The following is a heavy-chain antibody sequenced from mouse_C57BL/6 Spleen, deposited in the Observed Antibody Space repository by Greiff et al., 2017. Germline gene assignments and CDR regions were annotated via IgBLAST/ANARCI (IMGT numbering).Heavy chain of an antibody. V-gene: IGHV1-62-2*01. CDR2: FYPGSGSI. CDR3: ARHEEANDYDRGFAY. D-gene: IGHD2-4*01. J-gene: IGHJ3*01. CDR1: GYTFTEYT. Sequence: VKLMESGAELVKPGASVKLSCKASGYTFTEYTIHWVKQRSGQGLEWIGWFYPGSGSITYNEKFKDKATLTADKSSSTVYMELSRLTSEDSAVYFCARHEEANDYDRGFAYWGQGTLVTVSA.